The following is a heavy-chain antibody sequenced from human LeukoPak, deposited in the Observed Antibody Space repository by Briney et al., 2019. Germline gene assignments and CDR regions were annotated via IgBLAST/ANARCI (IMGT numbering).Heavy chain of an antibody. CDR3: TSLVRGRPY. J-gene: IGHJ4*02. CDR2: IIPIFGTA. Sequence: GSSVKVSCKASGGTFSSYAISWVRQAPGQGLEWMGGIIPIFGTANYAQKFQGRVTMTRNTSINTAYLVLSSLTSEDTAIYYCTSLVRGRPYWGQGTLVPVSS. CDR1: GGTFSSYA. D-gene: IGHD3-10*01. V-gene: IGHV1-69*05.